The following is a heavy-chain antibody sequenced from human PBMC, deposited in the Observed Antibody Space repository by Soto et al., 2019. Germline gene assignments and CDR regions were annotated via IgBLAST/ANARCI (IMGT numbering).Heavy chain of an antibody. CDR1: GYTFTSYG. V-gene: IGHV1-18*01. CDR2: IRAYNGKT. Sequence: QVQLVQSGAEVKKPGASVNVSCKASGYTFTSYGISWLRQAPGQGLEWMGWIRAYNGKTIYAQKGQDKVTRTTDTSTSSAYVELRSLRPAETAVYYCGRDHPTVVRRIHFLVPWGQGTLVT. J-gene: IGHJ5*02. D-gene: IGHD3-10*01. CDR3: GRDHPTVVRRIHFLVP.